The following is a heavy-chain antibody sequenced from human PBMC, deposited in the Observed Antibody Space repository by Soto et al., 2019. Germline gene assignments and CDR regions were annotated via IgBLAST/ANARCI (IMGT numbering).Heavy chain of an antibody. D-gene: IGHD3-22*01. V-gene: IGHV3-30-3*01. J-gene: IGHJ6*02. Sequence: QVQLVESGGGVVQPGRSLRLSCAASGFTFSSYAMHWVRQAPGKVLEWVAVISYDGSNKYYADSVKGRFTISRDNSKNTLYLQMNSLRAEDTAVYYCAREEHSGYYRNYGMDVWGQGTTVTVSS. CDR2: ISYDGSNK. CDR3: AREEHSGYYRNYGMDV. CDR1: GFTFSSYA.